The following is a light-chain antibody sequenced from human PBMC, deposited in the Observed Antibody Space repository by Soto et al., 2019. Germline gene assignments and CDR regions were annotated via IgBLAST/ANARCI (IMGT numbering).Light chain of an antibody. CDR1: QSVSTN. Sequence: EIVMTQSPATLSLSPGERATLSCRASQSVSTNLAWYQQKPGQAPRLLLSGASTRATGIPARFSGSRSGTEFTLTISSLQSEDFAVYYGQQYNNWPYTFGQGTKLEIK. J-gene: IGKJ2*01. CDR3: QQYNNWPYT. V-gene: IGKV3-15*01. CDR2: GAS.